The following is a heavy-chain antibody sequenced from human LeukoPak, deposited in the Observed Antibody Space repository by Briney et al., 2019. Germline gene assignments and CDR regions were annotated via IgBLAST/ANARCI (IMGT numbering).Heavy chain of an antibody. Sequence: PGGSLRLSCAASGFTFSSYSMNWVRQAPGKGLEWVSSISSSSSYIYYADSVKGRFTISRDNAKNSLYLQMNSLRAEDTAVYYCARDARPIAAAVPYYYYGMDVWGKGTTVTVSS. D-gene: IGHD6-13*01. CDR1: GFTFSSYS. J-gene: IGHJ6*04. CDR2: ISSSSSYI. CDR3: ARDARPIAAAVPYYYYGMDV. V-gene: IGHV3-21*01.